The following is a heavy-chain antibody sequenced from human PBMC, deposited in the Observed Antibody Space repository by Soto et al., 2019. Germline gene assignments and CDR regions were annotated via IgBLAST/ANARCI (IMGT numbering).Heavy chain of an antibody. CDR1: GFTFISYA. CDR3: AKALTGDFWSGFYVDY. D-gene: IGHD3-3*01. J-gene: IGHJ4*02. Sequence: WGSLRLSCAASGFTFISYAMIFFRHAPCKGLEWVSGISGSGGGTYYADSVKGRFTISRDNSKNTLYLQMNSLRAEDTAVYYCAKALTGDFWSGFYVDYWGQGTLVTVSS. V-gene: IGHV3-23*01. CDR2: ISGSGGGT.